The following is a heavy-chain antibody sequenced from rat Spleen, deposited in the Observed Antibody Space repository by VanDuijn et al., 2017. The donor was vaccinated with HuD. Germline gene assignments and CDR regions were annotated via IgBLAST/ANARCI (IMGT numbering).Heavy chain of an antibody. CDR2: ISTGGGNT. J-gene: IGHJ2*01. CDR1: GXXXSDXX. Sequence: EVQLVESDGGLXXPGXXLKLSCXXXGXXXSDXXXAWXXXAPXXGLDWVASISTGGGNTYYRDSGKGRFTVSRDNEQNTLDLQMNSLRSEDTATYYCSRGGATRFDYWGQGVMVTVSS. D-gene: IGHD1-11*01. V-gene: IGHV5S13*01. CDR3: SRGGATRFDY.